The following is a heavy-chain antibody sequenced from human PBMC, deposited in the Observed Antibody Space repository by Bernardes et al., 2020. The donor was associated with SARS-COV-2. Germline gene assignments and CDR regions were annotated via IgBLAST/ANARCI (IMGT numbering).Heavy chain of an antibody. J-gene: IGHJ4*02. CDR1: AYPFTNFG. CDR3: ARDDLGVGRVGAEY. D-gene: IGHD1-26*01. V-gene: IGHV1-18*01. Sequence: ASVKVSCKTSAYPFTNFGIPWVRQAPGQGLAWMGWISPSTGHTNYAQKSQDRFTMTTETSTSTAYMELRSLRSDDTAVYYCARDDLGVGRVGAEYWGQGSLVTVSS. CDR2: ISPSTGHT.